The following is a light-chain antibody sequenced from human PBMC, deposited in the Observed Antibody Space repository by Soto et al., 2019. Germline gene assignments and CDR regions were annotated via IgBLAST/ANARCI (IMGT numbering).Light chain of an antibody. CDR1: SSDVGTYNL. J-gene: IGLJ1*01. V-gene: IGLV2-23*02. CDR2: EVS. Sequence: QSALTQPASVSGSAGQSITISCTGSSSDVGTYNLVSWYQQHPGKPPKLMIYEVSKRASGVSNRFSGSKSGNTASLTISGLQAEDEANYYCCSHAGGSTYVFGIGTKVTVL. CDR3: CSHAGGSTYV.